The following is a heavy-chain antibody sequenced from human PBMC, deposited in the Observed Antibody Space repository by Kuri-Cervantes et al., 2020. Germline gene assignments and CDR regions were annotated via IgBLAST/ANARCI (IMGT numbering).Heavy chain of an antibody. Sequence: GESLKISCAAAGFIFDDYAMHWVRQAPGKGLEWVSLISWDGGSKYYADSVKGRFTISRDNSKNSLYLQMNSVRADDTAVYYCARGLRSEQQLTAYGMDVWGQGTTVTVSS. V-gene: IGHV3-43D*04. CDR2: ISWDGGSK. CDR3: ARGLRSEQQLTAYGMDV. D-gene: IGHD6-13*01. CDR1: GFIFDDYA. J-gene: IGHJ6*02.